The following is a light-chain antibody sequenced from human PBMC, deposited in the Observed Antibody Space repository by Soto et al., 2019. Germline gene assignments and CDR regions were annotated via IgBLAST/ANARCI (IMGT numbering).Light chain of an antibody. CDR1: QSVSNNY. CDR2: GAS. J-gene: IGKJ1*01. Sequence: DIVLTQSPGTLSLSPGERATLSCRASQSVSNNYLAWYQQKPGQAPRLLIYGASNRATGIPDRFSGIGSGTDFTLTISRMEPEDFAVYDCQQYGSSGTFGQGTKVDIK. CDR3: QQYGSSGT. V-gene: IGKV3-20*01.